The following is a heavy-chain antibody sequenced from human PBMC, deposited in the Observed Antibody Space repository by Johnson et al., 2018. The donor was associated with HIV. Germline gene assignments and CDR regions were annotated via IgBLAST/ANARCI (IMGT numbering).Heavy chain of an antibody. J-gene: IGHJ3*02. V-gene: IGHV3-11*01. CDR3: AKEGPTGAFDI. Sequence: SGSGSTIYYADSVKGRFTISRDNAKNSLYLQMNSLRTEDTALYYCAKEGPTGAFDIWGQGTMVTVSS. CDR2: SGSGSTI. D-gene: IGHD1-14*01.